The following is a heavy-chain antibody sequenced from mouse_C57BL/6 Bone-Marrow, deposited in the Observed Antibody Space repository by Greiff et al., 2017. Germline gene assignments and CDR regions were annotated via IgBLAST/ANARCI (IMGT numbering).Heavy chain of an antibody. CDR2: IYPGDGDT. Sequence: VNLVESGAELVKPGASVKISCKASGYAFSSYWMNWVKQRPGKGLEWIGQIYPGDGDTNYNGKFKGKATLTADKSSSTAYMQLSSLTSEDSAVSFCARWVTTVVAPGFAYWGQGTLVTVSA. CDR3: ARWVTTVVAPGFAY. V-gene: IGHV1-80*01. CDR1: GYAFSSYW. D-gene: IGHD1-1*01. J-gene: IGHJ3*01.